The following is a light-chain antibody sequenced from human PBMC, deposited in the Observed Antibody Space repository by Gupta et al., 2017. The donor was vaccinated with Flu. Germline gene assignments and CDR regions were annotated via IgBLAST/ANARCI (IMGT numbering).Light chain of an antibody. V-gene: IGKV3-20*01. CDR2: GAS. Sequence: EIVLTQSPGTLSLSPGERATLSCRASQSVSISYLAWYQQKPGQAPRLLIYGASSRATGIPDRFSGSGSGTDFTLTISRLEPEDFAAYYCQQYGSSPETFGQGTKVESK. J-gene: IGKJ1*01. CDR1: QSVSISY. CDR3: QQYGSSPET.